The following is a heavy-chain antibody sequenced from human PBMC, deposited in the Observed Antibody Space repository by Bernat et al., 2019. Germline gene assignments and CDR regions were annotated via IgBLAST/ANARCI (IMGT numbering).Heavy chain of an antibody. CDR2: INAGNGNT. CDR3: ARVRACLSGVCPYRGLFDY. V-gene: IGHV1-3*05. J-gene: IGHJ4*02. D-gene: IGHD2-8*02. CDR1: GYTFTSYA. Sequence: QVQLVQSGAEEKKPGASVKVSCKASGYTFTSYAMHWVRQAPGQRLEWMGWINAGNGNTKYSQKFQGRVTITRDKSASTAYMELSSLRSEDTAVYYCARVRACLSGVCPYRGLFDYWGQGTLVTVSS.